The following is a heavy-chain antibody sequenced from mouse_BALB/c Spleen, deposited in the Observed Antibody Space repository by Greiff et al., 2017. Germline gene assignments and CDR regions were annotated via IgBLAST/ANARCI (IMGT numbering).Heavy chain of an antibody. CDR2: ISNGGGST. V-gene: IGHV5-12-2*01. CDR1: GFTFSSYT. CDR3: ARHYYGSSYFDY. Sequence: EVKLVESGGGLVKPGGSLKLSCAASGFTFSSYTMSWVRQTPEKRLEWVAYISNGGGSTYYPDTVKGRFTISRDNAKNTLYLQMSSLKSEDTAMYYCARHYYGSSYFDYWGQGTTLTVSS. J-gene: IGHJ2*01. D-gene: IGHD1-1*01.